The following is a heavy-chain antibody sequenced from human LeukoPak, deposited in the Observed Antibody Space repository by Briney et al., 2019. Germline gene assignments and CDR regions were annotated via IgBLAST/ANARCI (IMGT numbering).Heavy chain of an antibody. D-gene: IGHD3-22*01. J-gene: IGHJ4*02. V-gene: IGHV4-39*07. CDR2: INHSGST. CDR3: ARGLYYDSSGYYNY. Sequence: PSETLSLTCTVSGDSLNSNNYYWGWIRQPPGKGLEWIGEINHSGSTNYNPSLKSRVTISVDTSKNQFSLKLSSVTAADTAVYYCARGLYYDSSGYYNYWGQGTLVTVSS. CDR1: GDSLNSNNYY.